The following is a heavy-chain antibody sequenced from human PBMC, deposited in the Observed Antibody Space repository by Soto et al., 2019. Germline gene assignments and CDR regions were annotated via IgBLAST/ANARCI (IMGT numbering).Heavy chain of an antibody. V-gene: IGHV1-69*01. CDR2: FIPMFNRP. CDR1: GGTFSSYA. Sequence: QVQLVQSGAEVKKPGSSVKVSCKASGGTFSSYAIGWVRQAPGQGLEWMGGFIPMFNRPHSARKFQGRVTIPADESTSTAYMDLSSLRSEDTAVYYCARGQFHHVSNYYYALDVWGQGTTVTVSS. CDR3: ARGQFHHVSNYYYALDV. J-gene: IGHJ6*02.